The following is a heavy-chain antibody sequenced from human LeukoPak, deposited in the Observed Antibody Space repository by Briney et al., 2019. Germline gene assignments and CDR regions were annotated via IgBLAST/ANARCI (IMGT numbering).Heavy chain of an antibody. D-gene: IGHD6-13*01. CDR3: AKVGYSSSWNYYYYGMDV. J-gene: IGHJ6*02. V-gene: IGHV3-30*18. Sequence: GGSLRLSCAASGFTFSSYGMHWVRQAPGKGLEWVAVISYDGSNKYYADSVKGRFTISRDDSKNTLYLQMNSLRAEDTAVYYCAKVGYSSSWNYYYYGMDVWGQGTTVTVSS. CDR1: GFTFSSYG. CDR2: ISYDGSNK.